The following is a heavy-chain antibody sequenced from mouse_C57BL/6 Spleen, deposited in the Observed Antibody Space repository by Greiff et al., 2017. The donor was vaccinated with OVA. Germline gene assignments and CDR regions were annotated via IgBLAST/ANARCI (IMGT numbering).Heavy chain of an antibody. Sequence: VHVKQSGPELVKPGASVKISCKASGYSFTDYNMNWVKQSNGKSLEWIGVINPNYGTTSYNQKFKGKATLTVDQSSSTAYMQLNSLTSEDSAVYYCASTYDYEDFDYWGQGTTLTVSS. J-gene: IGHJ2*01. D-gene: IGHD2-4*01. CDR1: GYSFTDYN. CDR3: ASTYDYEDFDY. CDR2: INPNYGTT. V-gene: IGHV1-39*01.